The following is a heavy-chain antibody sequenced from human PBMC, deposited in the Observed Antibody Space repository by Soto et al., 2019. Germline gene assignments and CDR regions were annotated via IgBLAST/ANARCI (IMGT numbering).Heavy chain of an antibody. CDR2: ISPYDGST. CDR3: ARGDGRGSTGFYYYYGMDV. CDR1: GFTFNNYF. J-gene: IGHJ6*02. V-gene: IGHV1-46*02. D-gene: IGHD1-26*01. Sequence: QVQLVQSGAEVKKPGASVKVSCKASGFTFNNYFFHWVRQAPRQGLEWMGIISPYDGSTNYEQSLQGRVTMTSDTSTSTVYMELSSLRSADTAVYYCARGDGRGSTGFYYYYGMDVWGHGTTVTVSS.